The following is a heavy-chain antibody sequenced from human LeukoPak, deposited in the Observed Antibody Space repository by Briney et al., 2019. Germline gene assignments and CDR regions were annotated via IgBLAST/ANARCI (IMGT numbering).Heavy chain of an antibody. CDR2: IGISSGNT. CDR3: ARDHRYAFDN. CDR1: GLNFIDYS. J-gene: IGHJ4*01. V-gene: IGHV3-48*01. Sequence: GGSLRLSCAASGLNFIDYSMNWVRQAPGKGLEWISYIGISSGNTKYADSVKGRFTISSDKARNSLYLQMNSLRVEDTAMYYCARDHRYAFDNWGHGTLVTVSS. D-gene: IGHD5-12*01.